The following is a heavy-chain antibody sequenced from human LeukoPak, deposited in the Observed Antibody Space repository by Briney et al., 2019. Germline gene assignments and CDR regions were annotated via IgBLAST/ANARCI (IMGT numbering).Heavy chain of an antibody. V-gene: IGHV3-43D*03. CDR3: AKDRMAFYDFWSGWYMDV. D-gene: IGHD3-3*01. CDR1: GFTFDDYA. J-gene: IGHJ6*03. CDR2: ISWDGGST. Sequence: GGSLRLSCAASGFTFDDYAMHWVRQAPGKGLEWVSLISWDGGSTYYADSVKGRFTISRDNSKNSLYLQMNSLRAEDTALYYCAKDRMAFYDFWSGWYMDVWGKGTTVTVSS.